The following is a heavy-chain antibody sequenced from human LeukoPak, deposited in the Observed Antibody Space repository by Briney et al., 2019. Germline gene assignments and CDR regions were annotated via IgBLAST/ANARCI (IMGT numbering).Heavy chain of an antibody. CDR2: IYYSGST. J-gene: IGHJ6*03. V-gene: IGHV4-39*07. D-gene: IGHD2-15*01. CDR1: GGSISSSSYY. CDR3: ARGYCSGGRCYSYYYYNYMDV. Sequence: SETLSLTCTVSGGSISSSSYYWGWIRQPPGKGLEWIGSIYYSGSTYYNPSPKSRVIISVDTSKNQFSLKLSSVTAADTAVYYCARGYCSGGRCYSYYYYNYMDVWGKGTTVTVSS.